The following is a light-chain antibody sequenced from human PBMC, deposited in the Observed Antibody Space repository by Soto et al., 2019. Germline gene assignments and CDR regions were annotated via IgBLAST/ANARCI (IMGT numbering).Light chain of an antibody. CDR1: QTVSSN. CDR3: QQYNNWPRT. Sequence: EIVMTQSPASLSVSPGERATLSCTASQTVSSNLAWYQHKPGQAPSPLIYGASTRATGIPARVSGSGSGTEFTLTFGSLQSEDLAVYYCQQYNNWPRTFGQGTKVHTK. CDR2: GAS. V-gene: IGKV3-15*01. J-gene: IGKJ1*01.